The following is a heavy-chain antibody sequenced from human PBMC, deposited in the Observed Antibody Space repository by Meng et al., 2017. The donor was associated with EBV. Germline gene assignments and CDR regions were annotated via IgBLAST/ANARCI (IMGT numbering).Heavy chain of an antibody. D-gene: IGHD2-15*01. CDR3: ARRGGVADWFDP. V-gene: IGHV1-3*01. J-gene: IGHJ5*02. Sequence: QVQHVQSGAEVKKPGASVKASCKASGYTFTSYAMHWGRQAPGQRLEWMGWINAGNGNTKYSQKFQGRVTITRDTSASTAYMELSSLRSEDTAVYYCARRGGVADWFDPWGQGTLVTVSS. CDR1: GYTFTSYA. CDR2: INAGNGNT.